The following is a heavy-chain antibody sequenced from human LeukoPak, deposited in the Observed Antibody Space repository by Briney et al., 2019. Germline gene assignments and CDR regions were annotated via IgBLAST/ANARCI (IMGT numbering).Heavy chain of an antibody. D-gene: IGHD3-10*01. V-gene: IGHV3-23*01. CDR3: AKDRAYYGSGSLDY. Sequence: GGSLRPSCAASGFTFLSYGMSWVRQAPGKGLEWASAISGSGGSTYYADSVKGRFTISRDNSKNTLYLQMNSLRAEDTAVYYCAKDRAYYGSGSLDYWGQGTLVTVSS. J-gene: IGHJ4*02. CDR2: ISGSGGST. CDR1: GFTFLSYG.